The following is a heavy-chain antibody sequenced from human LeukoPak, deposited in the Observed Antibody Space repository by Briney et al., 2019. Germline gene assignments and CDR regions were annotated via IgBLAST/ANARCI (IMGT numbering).Heavy chain of an antibody. J-gene: IGHJ4*02. CDR2: IYHSGSA. Sequence: SETLSLTCTVSGGSINSYYWSWIRQPPGKGLEWIGYIYHSGSANYKPSLKSRVTISVDTSKNQFSLKLSSVTAADTAVYYCAREVAIALIQPQTLFDSWGQGTLVTVSS. D-gene: IGHD2-15*01. CDR1: GGSINSYY. V-gene: IGHV4-59*01. CDR3: AREVAIALIQPQTLFDS.